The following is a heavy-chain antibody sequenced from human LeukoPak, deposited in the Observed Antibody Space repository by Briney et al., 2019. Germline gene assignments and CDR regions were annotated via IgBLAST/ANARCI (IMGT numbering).Heavy chain of an antibody. V-gene: IGHV4-31*03. Sequence: SQTLSLTCTVSGGSLSSGGYYWSWIRQHPGKGLEWIGYIYYSGSNYYNPSLKSRVTISVDTSKNQFSLKLSSVTAADTAVYYCARVSTVARNWFDPWGQGTLVTVSS. CDR1: GGSLSSGGYY. CDR3: ARVSTVARNWFDP. D-gene: IGHD4-23*01. CDR2: IYYSGSN. J-gene: IGHJ5*02.